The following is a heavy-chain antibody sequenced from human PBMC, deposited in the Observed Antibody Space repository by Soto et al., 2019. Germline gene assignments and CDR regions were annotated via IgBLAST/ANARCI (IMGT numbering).Heavy chain of an antibody. J-gene: IGHJ4*02. Sequence: GGSLRLSCAASGFTFSSYAMSWVRQAPGKGLEWVSAISGSGGSTYYADSVKGRFTISRDNSKNTLYLQMNSLRAEDTAVYYCAKEGGRLAGGFNYFDYWGQGTLVTVSS. CDR1: GFTFSSYA. D-gene: IGHD2-15*01. CDR2: ISGSGGST. V-gene: IGHV3-23*01. CDR3: AKEGGRLAGGFNYFDY.